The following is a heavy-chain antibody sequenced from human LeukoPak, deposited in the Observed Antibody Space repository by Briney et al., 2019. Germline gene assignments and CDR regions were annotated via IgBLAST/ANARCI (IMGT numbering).Heavy chain of an antibody. CDR3: AQDLRGIAVAATLVDY. CDR1: RFTFSRYA. CDR2: ISGSGGST. Sequence: GGSLRLSCAASRFTFSRYAMSWVRQAPGKGLEWVSAISGSGGSTYYADSVKGRFTISRDNSKNTLYLQMNSLRAEETAVYYCAQDLRGIAVAATLVDYWGQGTLVTVSS. V-gene: IGHV3-23*01. D-gene: IGHD6-19*01. J-gene: IGHJ4*02.